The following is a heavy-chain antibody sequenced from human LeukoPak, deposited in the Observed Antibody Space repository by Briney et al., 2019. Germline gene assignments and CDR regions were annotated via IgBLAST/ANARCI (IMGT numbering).Heavy chain of an antibody. Sequence: QAGGSLTLSCEDSGFTFRSYEMNWVRQAPGKGLEWIAYLSSSGSAFSYADSVKGRFTIARDSAKNSVYLEMNSLRADDTAVYYCARSARLMKGVVEVTALDDWGQGTLVTVSS. CDR1: GFTFRSYE. D-gene: IGHD3-3*01. V-gene: IGHV3-48*03. CDR2: LSSSGSAF. J-gene: IGHJ4*02. CDR3: ARSARLMKGVVEVTALDD.